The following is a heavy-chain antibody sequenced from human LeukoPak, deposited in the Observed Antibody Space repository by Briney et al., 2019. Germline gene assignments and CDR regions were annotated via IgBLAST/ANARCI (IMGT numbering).Heavy chain of an antibody. V-gene: IGHV1-2*02. CDR3: ARVKSIAVAGRLLNYYFDY. Sequence: GASVKVSCKASGYTFTSYDINWVRQATGQGLEWMGWINPNSGGTNYAQKFQGRVTMTRDTSISTAYMELSRLRSDDTAVYYCARVKSIAVAGRLLNYYFDYWGQGTLVTVSS. D-gene: IGHD6-19*01. CDR2: INPNSGGT. J-gene: IGHJ4*02. CDR1: GYTFTSYD.